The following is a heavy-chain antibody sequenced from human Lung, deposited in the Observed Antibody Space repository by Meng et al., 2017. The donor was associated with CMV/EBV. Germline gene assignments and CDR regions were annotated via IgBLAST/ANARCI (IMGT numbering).Heavy chain of an antibody. CDR3: ARLFHTSLGTNYYYGMDV. V-gene: IGHV1-2*02. D-gene: IGHD3-3*01. CDR2: INPNTGAT. J-gene: IGHJ6*02. Sequence: ASVKVSXKASGYTFIGYNIHWVRQAPGQGLEWIGWINPNTGATKFAERFQGRVTLTTDTSISTAYMELSRLKSDDTAVFFCARLFHTSLGTNYYYGMDVWGQGTTVXVSS. CDR1: GYTFIGYN.